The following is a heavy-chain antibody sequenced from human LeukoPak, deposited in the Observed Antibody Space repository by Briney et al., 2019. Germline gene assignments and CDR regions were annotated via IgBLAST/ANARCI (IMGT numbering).Heavy chain of an antibody. V-gene: IGHV7-4-1*02. CDR3: SRVSPMVRGVIIYDY. D-gene: IGHD3-10*01. CDR1: GYTFTSYA. J-gene: IGHJ4*02. Sequence: ASVKVSCKASGYTFTSYAMNWVRQAPGQGLEWMGWINTNTGNPTYAQGFTGRFVFSLDTSVSTAYLQISSLKAEDTAVYYCSRVSPMVRGVIIYDYWGQGTLVTVSS. CDR2: INTNTGNP.